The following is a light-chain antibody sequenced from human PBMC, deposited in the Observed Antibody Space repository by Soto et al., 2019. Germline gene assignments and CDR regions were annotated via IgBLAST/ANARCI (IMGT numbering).Light chain of an antibody. CDR1: SSDVGFYNY. V-gene: IGLV2-11*01. J-gene: IGLJ1*01. CDR2: GVT. Sequence: QSALTQPRSVSGSPGQSVTISCTGSSSDVGFYNYVSWYQHHPDKPPKLIIYGVTQRPSGVPDRFSGSKSGNTASLTISGLQPEDEADYYCCSFVGGYPNFVFGSETKLTVL. CDR3: CSFVGGYPNFV.